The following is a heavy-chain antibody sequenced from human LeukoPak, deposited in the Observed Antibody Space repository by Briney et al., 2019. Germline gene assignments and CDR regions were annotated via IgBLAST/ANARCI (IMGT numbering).Heavy chain of an antibody. CDR3: AKDISGGDCPDY. CDR1: GFTFSSYS. J-gene: IGHJ4*02. CDR2: IRYDGSNK. Sequence: PGGSLRLSCAASGFTFSSYSMNWVRQAPGKGLEWVAFIRYDGSNKYYADSVKGRFTISRDNSKNTVYLQMNSLRAEDTAVYYCAKDISGGDCPDYWGQGTPVTVSS. V-gene: IGHV3-30*02. D-gene: IGHD2-21*02.